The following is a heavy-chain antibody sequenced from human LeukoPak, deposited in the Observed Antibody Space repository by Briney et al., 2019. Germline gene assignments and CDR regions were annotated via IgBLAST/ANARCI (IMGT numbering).Heavy chain of an antibody. V-gene: IGHV3-53*01. CDR2: IYSGGST. CDR1: GFTVSSNY. CDR3: ARGRERRSGWYGGLYYFDY. D-gene: IGHD6-19*01. Sequence: GGSLRLSCAASGFTVSSNYMSWVRQAPGKGLEWVSVIYSGGSTYYADSVKGRFTISRDNSKNTLNLQMNSLRAEDTAVYYCARGRERRSGWYGGLYYFDYWGQGTLVTVSS. J-gene: IGHJ4*02.